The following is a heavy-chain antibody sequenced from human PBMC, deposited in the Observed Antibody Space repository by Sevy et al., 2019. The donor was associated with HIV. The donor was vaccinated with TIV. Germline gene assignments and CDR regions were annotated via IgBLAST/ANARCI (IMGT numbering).Heavy chain of an antibody. CDR1: GFTFSTYA. CDR3: AKERTLLLTRGGYFDY. V-gene: IGHV3-30*04. Sequence: GGSLRLSCAASGFTFSTYAMHWLRQAPGKGLEWVAVISHDERTKYYADSVKGRFTISRDNSKNTLYLQVNTLRAEDTAIYYCAKERTLLLTRGGYFDYWGQGTLVTVSS. CDR2: ISHDERTK. J-gene: IGHJ4*02. D-gene: IGHD3-10*01.